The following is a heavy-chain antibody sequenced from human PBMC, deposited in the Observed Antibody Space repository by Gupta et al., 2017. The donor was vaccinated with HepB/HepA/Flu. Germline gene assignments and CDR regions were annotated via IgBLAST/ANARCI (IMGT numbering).Heavy chain of an antibody. V-gene: IGHV3-49*04. CDR1: GFTVGDYA. Sequence: EVQLVESGGGLVQPGRSLRLSCTASGFTVGDYAMSWVRQAPGKGLEWVGVIRSKAYGGTTEYAASVKGRFTISRDDSKSIAYLQMNSLKTEDTAVYYCTRGGGSYDHWGQGTRVTVSA. D-gene: IGHD1-26*01. J-gene: IGHJ5*02. CDR2: IRSKAYGGTT. CDR3: TRGGGSYDH.